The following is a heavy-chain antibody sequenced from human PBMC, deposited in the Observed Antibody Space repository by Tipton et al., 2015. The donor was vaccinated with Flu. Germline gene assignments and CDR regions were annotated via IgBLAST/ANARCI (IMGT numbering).Heavy chain of an antibody. CDR3: RLSAAEGVDY. CDR2: ISGSSIYT. D-gene: IGHD1-26*01. J-gene: IGHJ4*02. Sequence: QLVQSGGGLVQPGGSLRLSWAVSGFTFSNYVMTWVRQAPGQGLEWVSGISGSSIYTYYADSVKGRFNISRDNSRNTMYLQMNSLRAEDTAVYYCRLSAAEGVDYWGQGTLATVSS. V-gene: IGHV3-23*04. CDR1: GFTFSNYV.